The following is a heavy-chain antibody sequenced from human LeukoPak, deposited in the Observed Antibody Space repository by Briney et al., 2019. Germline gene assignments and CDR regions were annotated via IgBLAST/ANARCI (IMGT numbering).Heavy chain of an antibody. CDR2: INPNSGGT. V-gene: IGHV1-2*02. Sequence: GASVKVSCKASGYTFTGYYMHWVRQAPGQGLEWMGWINPNSGGTNYAQKLQGRVTMTRDTSISTAYMELSRLRSDDTAVYYCASGWLSSPIPLYWGQGTLVTVSS. J-gene: IGHJ4*02. D-gene: IGHD3-22*01. CDR3: ASGWLSSPIPLY. CDR1: GYTFTGYY.